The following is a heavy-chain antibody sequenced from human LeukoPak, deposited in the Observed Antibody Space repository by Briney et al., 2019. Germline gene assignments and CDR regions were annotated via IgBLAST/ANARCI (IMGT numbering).Heavy chain of an antibody. CDR1: GFTFSSYS. CDR2: ISGSSSTI. V-gene: IGHV3-48*01. J-gene: IGHJ6*02. D-gene: IGHD2-15*01. Sequence: GGSLRLSCAASGFTFSSYSMNWVRQAPGKGLEWVSYISGSSSTIYYADSVKGRFTISRGNAKNSLYLQMNSLRAEDTAVYYCARVFKEIVVVYTGTAYYYGMDVRGQGTTVTVSS. CDR3: ARVFKEIVVVYTGTAYYYGMDV.